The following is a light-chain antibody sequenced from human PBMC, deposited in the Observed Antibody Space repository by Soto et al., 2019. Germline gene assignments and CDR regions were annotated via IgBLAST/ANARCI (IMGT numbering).Light chain of an antibody. CDR3: MQTLQTPPWT. CDR2: LGC. V-gene: IGKV2-28*01. CDR1: QSLLHTNGNSY. J-gene: IGKJ1*01. Sequence: DIVMTQSPLSLPVTPGEPASISCRSGQSLLHTNGNSYLDWYLQKPGQSPQILIYLGCNRSSGVPDRFSGSGSGTDFTLKLSRVEAEDVEVYYCMQTLQTPPWTFGQGTKVDIK.